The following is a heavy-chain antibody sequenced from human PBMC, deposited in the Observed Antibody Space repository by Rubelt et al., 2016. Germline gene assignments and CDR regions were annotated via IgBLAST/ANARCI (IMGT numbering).Heavy chain of an antibody. Sequence: QVQLVQSGAEVKKPGSSVKVSCKASGGTFSSYAISWVRQAPGQGLEWMGRIIPILGIANYAQKFQGRVTITADKSTRTAYMGRSSLRSEDTAVYYCASSLPNLFGIAARDYYYYYGMDVWGQGTTVTVSS. CDR2: IIPILGIA. D-gene: IGHD6-6*01. J-gene: IGHJ6*02. V-gene: IGHV1-69*04. CDR3: ASSLPNLFGIAARDYYYYYGMDV. CDR1: GGTFSSYA.